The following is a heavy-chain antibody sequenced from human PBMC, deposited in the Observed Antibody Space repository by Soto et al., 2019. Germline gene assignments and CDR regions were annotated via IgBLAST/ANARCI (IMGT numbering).Heavy chain of an antibody. CDR3: ARDGAGWWELLRLDY. J-gene: IGHJ4*02. Sequence: GGSLRLSCAASGFTFSSYVMHWVRQAPGKGLEWVAVISYDGSNKYYADSVKGRFTISRDNSKNTLYLQMNSLRAEDTAVYYCARDGAGWWELLRLDYWGQGTLVTVSS. CDR2: ISYDGSNK. CDR1: GFTFSSYV. V-gene: IGHV3-30-3*01. D-gene: IGHD1-26*01.